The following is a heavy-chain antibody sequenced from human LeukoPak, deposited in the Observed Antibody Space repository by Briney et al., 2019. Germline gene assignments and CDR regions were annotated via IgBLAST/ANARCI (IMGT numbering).Heavy chain of an antibody. CDR1: GYTFTSYG. CDR3: ARDYYDSSGHYLPDFDY. Sequence: ASVKVSCKASGYTFTSYGISWVRQAPGQGLEWMGWISAYNGNTNYAQKLQGRVTMTTDTSTSTAYMELRSLRSDDTAVYYCARDYYDSSGHYLPDFDYWGQGTLVTVSS. CDR2: ISAYNGNT. V-gene: IGHV1-18*01. D-gene: IGHD3-22*01. J-gene: IGHJ4*02.